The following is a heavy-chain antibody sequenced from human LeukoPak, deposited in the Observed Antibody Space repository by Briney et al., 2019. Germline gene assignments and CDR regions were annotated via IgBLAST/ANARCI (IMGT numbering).Heavy chain of an antibody. CDR1: GGSFYSYP. V-gene: IGHV1-69*13. CDR3: ARLAVVPAAMSPDY. J-gene: IGHJ4*02. D-gene: IGHD2-2*01. CDR2: VMPISGAT. Sequence: SVKVSCKASGGSFYSYPIAWVRQAPGQGLEWLGAVMPISGATHYSQKFQGRVSITVADSTTTVSMQLSGLRSDDTDVYFCARLAVVPAAMSPDYWGQGTLVSVSS.